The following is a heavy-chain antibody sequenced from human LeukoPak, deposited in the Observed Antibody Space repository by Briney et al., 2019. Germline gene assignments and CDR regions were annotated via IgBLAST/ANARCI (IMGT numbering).Heavy chain of an antibody. CDR1: GFTVSSNY. CDR3: ASGPTPNGNRPFYY. CDR2: SYSGGST. V-gene: IGHV3-53*01. Sequence: PGGSLRLSCAASGFTVSSNYMSWVRQAPGKGLEWVSVSYSGGSTYYADSVKGRFTISRDNSKNTLYLQMNSLRAEDTAVYYCASGPTPNGNRPFYYWGQGTLVTVSS. J-gene: IGHJ4*02. D-gene: IGHD1-14*01.